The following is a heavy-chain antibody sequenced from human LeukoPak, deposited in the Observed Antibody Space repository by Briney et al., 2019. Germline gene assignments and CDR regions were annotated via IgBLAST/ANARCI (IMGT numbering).Heavy chain of an antibody. CDR3: ARLGQGTLYYYDSSGYEGYFDY. CDR1: GYSFTSYW. Sequence: GESLKISCKGSGYSFTSYWIGWVLQMPGKGLEWMVIICPGDSDTRYSPSFQGQVTISADKSISTAYLQWSSLKASDTAIYYCARLGQGTLYYYDSSGYEGYFDYWGQGTLVTVSS. J-gene: IGHJ4*02. D-gene: IGHD3-22*01. V-gene: IGHV5-51*01. CDR2: ICPGDSDT.